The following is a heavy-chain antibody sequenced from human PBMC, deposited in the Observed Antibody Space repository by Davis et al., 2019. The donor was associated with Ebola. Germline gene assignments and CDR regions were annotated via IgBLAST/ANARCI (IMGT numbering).Heavy chain of an antibody. D-gene: IGHD2-8*01. J-gene: IGHJ6*03. CDR2: IYSGGST. V-gene: IGHV3-53*05. Sequence: GESLKISCAASGFTVSSNYMSWVRQAPGKGLEWVSVIYSGGSTYYADSVKGRFTISRDNSKNTLYLQMNSLRAEDTAVYYCARLYLDYYMDVWGKGTTVTVSS. CDR3: ARLYLDYYMDV. CDR1: GFTVSSNY.